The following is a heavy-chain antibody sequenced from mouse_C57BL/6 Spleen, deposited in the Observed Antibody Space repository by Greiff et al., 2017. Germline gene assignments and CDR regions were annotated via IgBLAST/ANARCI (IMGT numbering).Heavy chain of an antibody. CDR2: IYPGDGDT. Sequence: QVQLKQSGPELVKPGASVKISCKASGYAFSSSWMNWVKQRPGKGLEWIGRIYPGDGDTNYNGKFKGKATLTADKSSSTAYMQLSSLTSEDSAVYFCARSPDGYYPYAMDYWGQGTSVTVSS. CDR1: GYAFSSSW. J-gene: IGHJ4*01. V-gene: IGHV1-82*01. CDR3: ARSPDGYYPYAMDY. D-gene: IGHD2-3*01.